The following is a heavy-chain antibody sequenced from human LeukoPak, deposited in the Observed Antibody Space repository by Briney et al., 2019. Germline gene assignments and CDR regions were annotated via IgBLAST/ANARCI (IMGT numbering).Heavy chain of an antibody. D-gene: IGHD3-9*01. CDR3: ARGVRGRYFDWLFKYYFDY. V-gene: IGHV4-34*01. CDR2: INHSGST. CDR1: GGSFSGYY. Sequence: SETLSLTCAVYGGSFSGYYWSWIRQPPGKGLEWIGEINHSGSTNYNPSLKGRVTISVDTSKNQFSLKLSSVTAADTAVYYCARGVRGRYFDWLFKYYFDYWGQGTLVTVSS. J-gene: IGHJ4*02.